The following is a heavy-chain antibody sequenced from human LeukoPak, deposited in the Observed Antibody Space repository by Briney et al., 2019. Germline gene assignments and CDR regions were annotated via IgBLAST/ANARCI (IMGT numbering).Heavy chain of an antibody. D-gene: IGHD4-23*01. Sequence: ASVKVSCKASGYTFTGYYMHWVRQAPGQGLEWMGWINPNSGGTNYAQKFQGRVTITRNTSISTAYMELSSLRSEDTAVYYCARGTPVDVWGKGTTVTVSS. CDR1: GYTFTGYY. CDR3: ARGTPVDV. CDR2: INPNSGGT. J-gene: IGHJ6*04. V-gene: IGHV1-2*02.